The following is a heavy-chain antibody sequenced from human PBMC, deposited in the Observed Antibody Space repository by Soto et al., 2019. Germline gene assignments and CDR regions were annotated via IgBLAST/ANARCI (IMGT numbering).Heavy chain of an antibody. CDR3: ARDPSVVVVAATPYYYYGMDV. J-gene: IGHJ6*02. CDR1: GFTFSSYW. V-gene: IGHV3-7*01. Sequence: EVQLVESGGGLVQPGGSLRLSCAASGFTFSSYWMSWVRQAPGKGLEWVANIKQDGSEKYYVDSVKGRFTISRDNAKNALYPQMNSLRAEDTAVYYCARDPSVVVVAATPYYYYGMDVWGQGTTVTVSS. D-gene: IGHD2-15*01. CDR2: IKQDGSEK.